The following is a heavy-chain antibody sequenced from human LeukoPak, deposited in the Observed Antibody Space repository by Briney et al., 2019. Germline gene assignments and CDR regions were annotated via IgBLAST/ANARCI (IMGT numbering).Heavy chain of an antibody. V-gene: IGHV1-2*06. Sequence: GASVKGSCKASGYTFTDYYIHWVRQAPRQGLEWMGRINCITGDTRSAQKFQGRVTMTRDTSISTAYMQLSSLRSDDTAVYYCAREIAATGAAVDYWGQGILVTVSS. CDR3: AREIAATGAAVDY. D-gene: IGHD6-13*01. J-gene: IGHJ4*02. CDR1: GYTFTDYY. CDR2: INCITGDT.